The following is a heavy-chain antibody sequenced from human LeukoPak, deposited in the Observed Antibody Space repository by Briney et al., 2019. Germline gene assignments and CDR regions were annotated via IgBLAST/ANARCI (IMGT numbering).Heavy chain of an antibody. CDR2: ISGSGGSA. CDR3: AKSHYDILTGYYNFDY. Sequence: GGSLRLSCAASGFTFSSYAMSWVRQAPGKGLEWVSAISGSGGSAYYADSVKGRFTISRDNSKNTLYLQMNSLRAEDTAVYYCAKSHYDILTGYYNFDYWGQGTLVTVSS. J-gene: IGHJ4*02. V-gene: IGHV3-23*01. CDR1: GFTFSSYA. D-gene: IGHD3-9*01.